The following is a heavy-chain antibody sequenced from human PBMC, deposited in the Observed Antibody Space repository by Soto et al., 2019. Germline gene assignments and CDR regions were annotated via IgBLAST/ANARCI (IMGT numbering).Heavy chain of an antibody. D-gene: IGHD2-15*01. CDR2: ISAYNGNT. CDR3: ARVYYCSGGSCYKSYFDY. V-gene: IGHV1-18*01. CDR1: GYTFTSYG. J-gene: IGHJ4*02. Sequence: ASVKVSCKASGYTFTSYGISWVRQAPGQGLEWMGWISAYNGNTNYAQKLQGRVTMTTDTSTSTAYMELRSLRSDDTAVYYCARVYYCSGGSCYKSYFDYWGQGTLVTVSS.